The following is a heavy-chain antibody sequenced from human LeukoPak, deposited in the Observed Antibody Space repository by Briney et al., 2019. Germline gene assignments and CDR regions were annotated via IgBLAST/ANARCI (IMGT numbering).Heavy chain of an antibody. CDR3: ARDKRPWTIFGVVIDY. J-gene: IGHJ4*02. CDR1: GYTFTSYG. Sequence: ASVKVSCKASGYTFTSYGISWVRQAPGQGLEWMGWISAYNGNTNYAQKLQGRVTMTTDTSTSTAYMELRSLRSDDTAVYYCARDKRPWTIFGVVIDYWGQGTLVTVSS. D-gene: IGHD3-3*01. V-gene: IGHV1-18*01. CDR2: ISAYNGNT.